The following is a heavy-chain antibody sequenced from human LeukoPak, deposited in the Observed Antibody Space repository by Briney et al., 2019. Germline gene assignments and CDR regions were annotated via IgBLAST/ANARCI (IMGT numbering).Heavy chain of an antibody. D-gene: IGHD3-22*01. Sequence: ASVKVSCKASGYTFTSYAMSWVRQAPGQGLEWMGWINTNTGNPTYAQGFTGRFVFSLDTSVSTAYLQISSLKAEDTAVYYCARIPYYYDSRGCPPFDYWGQGTLVTVSS. CDR1: GYTFTSYA. CDR3: ARIPYYYDSRGCPPFDY. CDR2: INTNTGNP. J-gene: IGHJ4*02. V-gene: IGHV7-4-1*02.